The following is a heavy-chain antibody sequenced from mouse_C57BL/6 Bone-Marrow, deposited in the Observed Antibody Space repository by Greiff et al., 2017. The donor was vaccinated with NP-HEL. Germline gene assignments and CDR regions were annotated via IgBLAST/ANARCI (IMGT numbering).Heavy chain of an antibody. J-gene: IGHJ1*03. D-gene: IGHD2-1*01. CDR1: GFTFSSYA. CDR2: ISDGGSYT. V-gene: IGHV5-4*03. Sequence: EVKLMESGGGLVKPGGSLKLSCAASGFTFSSYAMSWVRQTPEKRLEWVATISDGGSYTYYPDNVKGRFTLSRDNAKNNLYLQMSHLKSEDTAMYYCARVGGKNSRWYFDVWGTGTTVTVSS. CDR3: ARVGGKNSRWYFDV.